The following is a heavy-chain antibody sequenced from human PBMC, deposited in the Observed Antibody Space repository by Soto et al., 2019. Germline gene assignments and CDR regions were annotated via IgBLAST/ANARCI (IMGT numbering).Heavy chain of an antibody. J-gene: IGHJ3*02. CDR3: ARESAAAMGNAFDI. Sequence: SETLSLTCTVSCVSISSGGYYCSWIRQHPGKGLEWIGYIYYSGSTYYNPSLKSRVTISVDTSKNQFSLKLSSVTAADTAVYYCARESAAAMGNAFDIWGQGTMVTVSS. V-gene: IGHV4-31*03. CDR1: CVSISSGGYY. CDR2: IYYSGST. D-gene: IGHD2-2*01.